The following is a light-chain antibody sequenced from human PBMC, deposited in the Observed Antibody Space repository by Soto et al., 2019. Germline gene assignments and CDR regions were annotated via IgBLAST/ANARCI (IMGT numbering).Light chain of an antibody. V-gene: IGLV1-40*01. CDR3: QSYDSSLSGSRI. Sequence: QSVLTQPPSVSGAPGQRVTISCTGSSSNIGAGHDVHWYQQLPGTAPRLLIYRDINRPSGVPDRFSGSKSGTSASLAITGLQAEDEANYYCQSYDSSLSGSRIFGEGTNLTVL. CDR1: SSNIGAGHD. CDR2: RDI. J-gene: IGLJ2*01.